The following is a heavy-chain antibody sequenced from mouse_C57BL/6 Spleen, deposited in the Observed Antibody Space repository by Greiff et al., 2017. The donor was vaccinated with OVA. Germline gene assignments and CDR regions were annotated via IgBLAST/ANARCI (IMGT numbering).Heavy chain of an antibody. CDR1: GYTFTSYW. Sequence: QVQLQQPGAELVKPGASVKVSCKASGYTFTSYWMHWVKQRPGQGLEWIGRIHPSDSETNYNQKFKGKATLTVDKSSSTAYMQLSSLTSEDSAVYYCAISSGSSSGGYYAMDYWGQGTSVTVSS. CDR2: IHPSDSET. J-gene: IGHJ4*01. D-gene: IGHD1-1*01. V-gene: IGHV1-74*01. CDR3: AISSGSSSGGYYAMDY.